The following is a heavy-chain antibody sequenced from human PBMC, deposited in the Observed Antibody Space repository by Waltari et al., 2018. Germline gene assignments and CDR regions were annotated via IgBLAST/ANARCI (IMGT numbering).Heavy chain of an antibody. D-gene: IGHD6-19*01. CDR1: GGSFSGYY. Sequence: QVQLQQWGAGLLKPSETLSLTCAVYGGSFSGYYWSWIRQPPGQGREWIVEINHSGSTNYNPSLKSRVTISVDTSKNQFSLKLSSVTAADTAVYYCARAGYSSGWYGPYYYYGMDVWGQGTTVTVSS. V-gene: IGHV4-34*01. J-gene: IGHJ6*02. CDR3: ARAGYSSGWYGPYYYYGMDV. CDR2: INHSGST.